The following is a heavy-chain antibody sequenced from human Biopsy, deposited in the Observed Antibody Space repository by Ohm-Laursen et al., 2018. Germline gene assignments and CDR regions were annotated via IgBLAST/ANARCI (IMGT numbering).Heavy chain of an antibody. CDR2: ISGNGDII. V-gene: IGHV3-23*01. CDR3: ALAAAQTVTHFDY. Sequence: GSLRLSCAAFGFTFSSYAMTWFRQAPGKGLEWVSTISGNGDIIYDTDSVKGRFTISRDNSKNTLYLQMNSLRADDTAVYYCALAAAQTVTHFDYWGQGTLVTVSS. J-gene: IGHJ4*02. CDR1: GFTFSSYA. D-gene: IGHD4-17*01.